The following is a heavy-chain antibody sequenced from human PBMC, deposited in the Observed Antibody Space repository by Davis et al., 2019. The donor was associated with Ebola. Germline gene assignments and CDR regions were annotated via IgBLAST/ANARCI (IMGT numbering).Heavy chain of an antibody. Sequence: PGGSLRLSCAASGFTFSSYGMHWVRQAPGKGLEWVAVISYDGSNKYYADSVKGRFTISRDNSKNTLYLQMNSLRAEDTAVYYCAKDGPNWELLYYFDYWGQGTLVTVSS. V-gene: IGHV3-30*18. D-gene: IGHD1-26*01. CDR3: AKDGPNWELLYYFDY. CDR1: GFTFSSYG. CDR2: ISYDGSNK. J-gene: IGHJ4*02.